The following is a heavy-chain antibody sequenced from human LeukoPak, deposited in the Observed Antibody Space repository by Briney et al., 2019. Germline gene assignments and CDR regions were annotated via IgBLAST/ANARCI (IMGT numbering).Heavy chain of an antibody. CDR1: GGSITSSSYY. Sequence: PSETLSLTCTVSGGSITSSSYYWGWIRQPPGKGLEWIGSIYYTGSTYYKSSLKSRVTISVDTSKNHFSLKLNSVTAADTAVYYCARGYCTGGSCYSGIAWFDPWGQGTLVTVSS. J-gene: IGHJ5*02. V-gene: IGHV4-39*02. D-gene: IGHD2-15*01. CDR2: IYYTGST. CDR3: ARGYCTGGSCYSGIAWFDP.